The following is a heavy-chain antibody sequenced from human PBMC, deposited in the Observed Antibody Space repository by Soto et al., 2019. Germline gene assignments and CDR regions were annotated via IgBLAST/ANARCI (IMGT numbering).Heavy chain of an antibody. D-gene: IGHD6-6*01. Sequence: ASMKVSCKASSYTFTGYDIHWVRQAPGPGLERMVWINPNSAHTNYAQKFQGRVTMTRDTSISTAYMELSRLSTDDTAGYYCERVVADRRLWGGGCGMDVWGQGTTVSVSS. V-gene: IGHV1-2*02. CDR1: SYTFTGYD. CDR3: ERVVADRRLWGGGCGMDV. CDR2: INPNSAHT. J-gene: IGHJ6*02.